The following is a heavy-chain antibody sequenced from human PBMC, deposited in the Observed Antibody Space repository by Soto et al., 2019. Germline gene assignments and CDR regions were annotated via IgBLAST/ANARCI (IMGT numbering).Heavy chain of an antibody. CDR2: INVANGNT. D-gene: IGHD2-15*01. J-gene: IGHJ6*01. V-gene: IGHV1-3*01. Sequence: QVQLVQSGAAVKKPGASVKVSCKTSGYTFTNSGMHWVRQAPGQRPEWMVWINVANGNTKYSQKFQGRVTIIRDTSASTVFMEVNSLRYEDTAVYYCARDPGVAATGYGMDVW. CDR3: ARDPGVAATGYGMDV. CDR1: GYTFTNSG.